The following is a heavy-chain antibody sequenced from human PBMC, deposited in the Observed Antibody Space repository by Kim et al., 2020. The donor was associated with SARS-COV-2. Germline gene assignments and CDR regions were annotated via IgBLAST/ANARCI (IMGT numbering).Heavy chain of an antibody. J-gene: IGHJ5*02. CDR1: GFPFSNFE. V-gene: IGHV3-48*03. CDR2: ISTASTTI. CDR3: AIGWGGDSAPPFAS. Sequence: GGSLRLSCAASGFPFSNFEMNWVRQAPGKGLEWISYISTASTTIYYAESVKGRFTISRDDAKNSLFLQMNSLRAEDTATYYCAIGWGGDSAPPFASWGQGTLVTVSS. D-gene: IGHD4-17*01.